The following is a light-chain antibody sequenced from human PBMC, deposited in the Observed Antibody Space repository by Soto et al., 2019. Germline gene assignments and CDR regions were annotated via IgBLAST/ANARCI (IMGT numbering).Light chain of an antibody. CDR1: SSNVGAASD. CDR2: VNN. Sequence: QSVLTQPPSVSGAPGQRVTISCSGSSSNVGAASDVYWYQQLPGTAPRLLISVNNKRPSGVPDRFSGSKSGTSASLAITGLRPEDEADYYCCLYIGATTYVFXTGTKVTVL. V-gene: IGLV1-40*01. CDR3: CLYIGATTYV. J-gene: IGLJ1*01.